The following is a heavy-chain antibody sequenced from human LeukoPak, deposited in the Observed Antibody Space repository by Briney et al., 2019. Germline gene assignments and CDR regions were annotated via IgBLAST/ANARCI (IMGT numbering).Heavy chain of an antibody. D-gene: IGHD6-19*01. CDR1: GFIFSDYA. J-gene: IGHJ4*02. Sequence: PGGSLRLSCAASGFIFSDYAMHWVRQSPGKGLEWVAFMSYDGRNEYYADSVKGRFAISRDNSKNTLYLQMNSLRAEDTAVYYCAKSGRAVAGTGYFDYWGQGTLVTVSS. CDR3: AKSGRAVAGTGYFDY. V-gene: IGHV3-30*09. CDR2: MSYDGRNE.